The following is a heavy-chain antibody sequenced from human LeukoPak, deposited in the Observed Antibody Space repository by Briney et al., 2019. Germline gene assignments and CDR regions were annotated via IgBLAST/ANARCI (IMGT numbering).Heavy chain of an antibody. V-gene: IGHV1-69*13. CDR2: IIPIFGTA. CDR1: GGTFSSNA. Sequence: ASVKVSCKASGGTFSSNAISWVRQAPGQGLEWMGGIIPIFGTANYAQKFQGRVTITADESTTTAYMELSSLRSEDTAVYYCARVAGSYSSSSYPAYWGQGTLVTVSS. D-gene: IGHD6-6*01. J-gene: IGHJ4*02. CDR3: ARVAGSYSSSSYPAY.